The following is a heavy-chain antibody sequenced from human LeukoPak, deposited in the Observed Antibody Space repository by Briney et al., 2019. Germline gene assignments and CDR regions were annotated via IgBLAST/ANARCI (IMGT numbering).Heavy chain of an antibody. CDR3: ARAREPWIPKYYGMDV. D-gene: IGHD5-18*01. CDR2: MNPNSGNT. Sequence: GASVKVSCKASGYTFTGYYMHWVRQAPGQGLEWMGWMNPNSGNTGYAQKFQGRVTMTRNTSISTAYMELSSLRSEDTAVYYCARAREPWIPKYYGMDVWGQGTTVTVSS. V-gene: IGHV1-8*02. J-gene: IGHJ6*02. CDR1: GYTFTGYY.